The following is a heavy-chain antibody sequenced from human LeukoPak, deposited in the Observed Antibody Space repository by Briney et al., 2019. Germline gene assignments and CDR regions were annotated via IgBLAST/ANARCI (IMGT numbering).Heavy chain of an antibody. J-gene: IGHJ6*02. CDR2: TFYRSKWYN. CDR1: GDSVSSNSAA. D-gene: IGHD3-9*01. CDR3: ARDGSGFDWLYPYYYYYGMDV. V-gene: IGHV6-1*01. Sequence: SQTLSLTCAISGDSVSSNSAAWNWIRQSPSRGLEWLGRTFYRSKWYNDYAVSVKSRITINPDTSKNQVSLQLNSVTPEDTAVYYCARDGSGFDWLYPYYYYYGMDVWGQGTTVTVSS.